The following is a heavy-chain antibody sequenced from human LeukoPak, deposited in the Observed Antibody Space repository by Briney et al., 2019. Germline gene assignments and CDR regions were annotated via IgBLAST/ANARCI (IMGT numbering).Heavy chain of an antibody. CDR2: ITSSSGYI. Sequence: GGSLRLSCAASGFTVSGNYMNWVRQAPGKGLEWVSSITSSSGYIYYADSVKGRFTISRDNAKSSLFLQMNSLRAEDTAVYFCAREVRGLDYWGQGTLVTVSS. D-gene: IGHD3-10*01. CDR3: AREVRGLDY. J-gene: IGHJ4*02. CDR1: GFTVSGNY. V-gene: IGHV3-21*01.